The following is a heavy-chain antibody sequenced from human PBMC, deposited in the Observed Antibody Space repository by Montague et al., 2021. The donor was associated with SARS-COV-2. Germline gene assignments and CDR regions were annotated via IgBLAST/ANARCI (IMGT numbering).Heavy chain of an antibody. J-gene: IGHJ4*02. V-gene: IGHV4-59*01. CDR2: IHYSRCP. Sequence: SETLSLTCTVSGGSISSYYWRCILPPPGKGLQYIWYIHYSRCPYYNPSLPLPVTISVDTSKYQFSLKLISVTAADTAVYYCARGSHYYDSSGYYFAYWGQGTLVTVSS. CDR1: GGSISSYY. D-gene: IGHD3-22*01. CDR3: ARGSHYYDSSGYYFAY.